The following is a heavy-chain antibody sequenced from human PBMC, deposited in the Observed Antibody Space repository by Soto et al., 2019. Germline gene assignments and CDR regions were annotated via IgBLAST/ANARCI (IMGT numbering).Heavy chain of an antibody. CDR3: ARMRYSSGWSHDAFDI. V-gene: IGHV3-74*01. D-gene: IGHD6-19*01. Sequence: VQLEECGGGLVQPGWSLRLSCAASGFTFSSYWMHWVRQAPGKGLVWVSRINSDGSSTSYADSVKGRFTISRDNAKNTLYLQMNSLRAEDTAVYYCARMRYSSGWSHDAFDIWGQGTMVTVSS. J-gene: IGHJ3*02. CDR1: GFTFSSYW. CDR2: INSDGSST.